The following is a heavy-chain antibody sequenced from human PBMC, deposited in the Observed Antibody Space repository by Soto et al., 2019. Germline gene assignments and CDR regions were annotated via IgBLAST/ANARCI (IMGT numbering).Heavy chain of an antibody. CDR2: INHSGST. D-gene: IGHD2-15*01. J-gene: IGHJ6*03. CDR1: GGSFSGYY. V-gene: IGHV4-34*01. Sequence: SETLSLTCAVYGGSFSGYYWSWIRQPPGKGLEWIGEINHSGSTNYNPSLKSRVTISVDTSKNQFSLKLSSVTAADTAVYYCARGRRVANYYYYMDVWGKGTTVTVSS. CDR3: ARGRRVANYYYYMDV.